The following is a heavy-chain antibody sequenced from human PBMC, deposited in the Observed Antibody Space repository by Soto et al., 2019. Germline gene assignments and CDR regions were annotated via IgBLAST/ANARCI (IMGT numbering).Heavy chain of an antibody. CDR2: VSGYNGDT. CDR1: GYTFGRYG. D-gene: IGHD1-26*01. J-gene: IGHJ6*02. Sequence: ASVKVSCKASGYTFGRYGISWVRQAPGQGLEWMGWVSGYNGDTKYAQKVQGRVTMTIDTSTYTAYMELRSLTSDDTAIYYCAKNGKPPYYYYGMDVWGQGTTVTVSS. V-gene: IGHV1-18*01. CDR3: AKNGKPPYYYYGMDV.